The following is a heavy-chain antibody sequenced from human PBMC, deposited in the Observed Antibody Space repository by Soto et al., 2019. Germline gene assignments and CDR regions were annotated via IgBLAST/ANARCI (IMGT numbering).Heavy chain of an antibody. CDR3: ARVGFTRKSPYFDY. J-gene: IGHJ4*02. V-gene: IGHV4-59*01. D-gene: IGHD1-1*01. CDR2: IYYSGST. CDR1: CSSISSYY. Sequence: SATLSLTCTVSCSSISSYYWSWIRQPPGKGLEWTGYIYYSGSTNYNPSLKSRVTISVDTSKNQFSLKLSSVTAADTAVYYCARVGFTRKSPYFDYWGQGTLLTVS.